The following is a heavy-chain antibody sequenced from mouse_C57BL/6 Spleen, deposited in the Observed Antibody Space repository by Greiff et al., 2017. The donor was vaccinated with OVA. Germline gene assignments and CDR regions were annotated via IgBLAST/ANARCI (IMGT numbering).Heavy chain of an antibody. CDR2: IWSGGST. Sequence: QVQLQQSGPGLVQPSQRLSITCTVSGFSLTSYGVHWVRQSPGKGLEWLGVIWSGGSTDYNAAFISRLSISKDNSKSQVFFNMNSLQADDTAIYYCATSYGNYPYYYAMDYWGQGTSVTVSS. J-gene: IGHJ4*01. CDR3: ATSYGNYPYYYAMDY. D-gene: IGHD2-1*01. V-gene: IGHV2-2*01. CDR1: GFSLTSYG.